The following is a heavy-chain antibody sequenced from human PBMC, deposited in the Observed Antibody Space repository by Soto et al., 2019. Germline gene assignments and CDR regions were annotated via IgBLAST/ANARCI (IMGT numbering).Heavy chain of an antibody. D-gene: IGHD3-22*01. CDR2: IIPIFGTA. CDR1: GGTFSSYA. J-gene: IGHJ6*02. V-gene: IGHV1-69*06. Sequence: VASVKVSCKASGGTFSSYAISWVRQAPGQGLEWMGGIIPIFGTANYAQKFQGRVTITADKSTSTAYMVLSSLRSEDTAVYYCASKYYYDSSGYYPYYYYYYGMDVWGQGTTVTVS. CDR3: ASKYYYDSSGYYPYYYYYYGMDV.